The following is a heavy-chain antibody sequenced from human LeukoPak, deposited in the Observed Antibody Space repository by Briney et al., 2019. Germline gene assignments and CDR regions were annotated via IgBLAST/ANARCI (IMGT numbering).Heavy chain of an antibody. CDR3: ARYRNTAMVYYFDY. D-gene: IGHD5-18*01. CDR2: IKQDGSEK. J-gene: IGHJ4*02. Sequence: GGSLRLSCAASGFTFSSYWMSWVRQAPGKGLEWVANIKQDGSEKYYVDSVKGRFTISRDNAKNSLYLQMNSLRAEDTAVYYCARYRNTAMVYYFDYWGQGTLVTVSS. CDR1: GFTFSSYW. V-gene: IGHV3-7*01.